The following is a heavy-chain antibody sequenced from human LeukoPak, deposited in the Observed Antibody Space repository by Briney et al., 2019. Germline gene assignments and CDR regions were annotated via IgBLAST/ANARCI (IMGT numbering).Heavy chain of an antibody. Sequence: GGSLRLSCAASGFSFADATMHWVRQVPGKGLEWVSGINWNSGTMGYADSVKGRFTVSRDNAKNSLYLQMNSLKTEDTALYYCAKDPYMGVWGKGTTVTVSS. CDR3: AKDPYMGV. J-gene: IGHJ6*03. V-gene: IGHV3-9*01. CDR2: INWNSGTM. CDR1: GFSFADAT.